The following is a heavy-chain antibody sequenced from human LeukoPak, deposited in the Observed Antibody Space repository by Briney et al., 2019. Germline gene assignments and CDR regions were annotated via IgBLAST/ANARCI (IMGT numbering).Heavy chain of an antibody. CDR1: GGSISSYY. CDR3: ARHYYYDSSGSKYYFDY. J-gene: IGHJ4*02. Sequence: SETLSLTCTVSGGSISSYYWGWIRQPPGKGLEWIGSIYYSGSTYYNPSLKSRVTISVDTSKNQFSLKLSSVTAADTAVYYCARHYYYDSSGSKYYFDYWGQGTLVTVSS. CDR2: IYYSGST. D-gene: IGHD3-22*01. V-gene: IGHV4-39*01.